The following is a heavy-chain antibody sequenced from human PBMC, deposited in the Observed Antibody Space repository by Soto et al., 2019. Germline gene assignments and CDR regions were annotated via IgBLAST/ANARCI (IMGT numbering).Heavy chain of an antibody. Sequence: SETLSLTCSVSGGSIKSYYWSWIRQPPGRGLEWIGYIFYSGSIEYNPSLKSRVTISFDTSENQFSLKLTSMTSADTAVYYCARVGGAPLGAFDIWGQGTTVTVSS. CDR2: IFYSGSI. CDR1: GGSIKSYY. J-gene: IGHJ3*02. V-gene: IGHV4-59*01. CDR3: ARVGGAPLGAFDI. D-gene: IGHD2-15*01.